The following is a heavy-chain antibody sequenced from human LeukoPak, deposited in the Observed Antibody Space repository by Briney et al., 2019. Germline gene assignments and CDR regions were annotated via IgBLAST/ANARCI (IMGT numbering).Heavy chain of an antibody. J-gene: IGHJ6*03. Sequence: GGSLRLSCAASGFTFSDYYMSWIRQAPGKGLEWVSYISSSGSTIYYADSVKGRFTISRDNAKNSLYLQMNSLRAEDTAVYYCAREIDYSKTYYYYYMDVWGKGTTVTVSS. CDR3: AREIDYSKTYYYYYMDV. CDR1: GFTFSDYY. V-gene: IGHV3-11*04. CDR2: ISSSGSTI. D-gene: IGHD4-11*01.